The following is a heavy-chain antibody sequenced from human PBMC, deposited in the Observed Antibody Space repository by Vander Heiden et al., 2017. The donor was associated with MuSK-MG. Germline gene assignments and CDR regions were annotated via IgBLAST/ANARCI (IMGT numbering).Heavy chain of an antibody. V-gene: IGHV1-18*04. CDR1: GYSFTSSG. J-gene: IGHJ5*02. D-gene: IGHD5-12*01. Sequence: QVQLVQSGAEVKKPGASVKVSCQASGYSFTSSGISWVRQAPGQGLEWMGWISGYKGKTKYAQKVQGRVTVTTDTSTSTAYMELRSLRSDDTAVYYCARDQGYANWFDPWCQGTLVTVSS. CDR3: ARDQGYANWFDP. CDR2: ISGYKGKT.